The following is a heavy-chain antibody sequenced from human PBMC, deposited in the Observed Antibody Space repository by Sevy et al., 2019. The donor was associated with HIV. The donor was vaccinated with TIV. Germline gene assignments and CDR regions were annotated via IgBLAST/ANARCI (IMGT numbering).Heavy chain of an antibody. CDR3: ARGLAALPGYYYGMDV. J-gene: IGHJ6*02. V-gene: IGHV3-48*01. Sequence: GGSLRLSCAASGFPFSRYGMNWVRQAPGKGLEWVSYISDISSAIYYADSVKGRFTISRDNAKKSLYLQMNSLRAEDTAVYYCARGLAALPGYYYGMDVWGQGTTVTVSS. CDR1: GFPFSRYG. CDR2: ISDISSAI. D-gene: IGHD6-6*01.